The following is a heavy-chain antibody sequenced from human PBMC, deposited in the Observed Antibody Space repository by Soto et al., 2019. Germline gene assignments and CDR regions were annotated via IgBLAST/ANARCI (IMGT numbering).Heavy chain of an antibody. Sequence: PGESLKISCKGSGYSFTSYWIGWVRQMPGKGLEWMGIIYPGDSDTRYSPSFQGQVTISADKSISTAYLQWSSLKASDTAMYYWARQDYVFWSGYYAAALFWDAFDIWGQGKMVTVS. V-gene: IGHV5-51*01. J-gene: IGHJ3*02. D-gene: IGHD3-3*01. CDR1: GYSFTSYW. CDR3: ARQDYVFWSGYYAAALFWDAFDI. CDR2: IYPGDSDT.